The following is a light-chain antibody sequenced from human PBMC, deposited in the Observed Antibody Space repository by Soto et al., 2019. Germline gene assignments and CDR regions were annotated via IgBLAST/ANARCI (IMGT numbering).Light chain of an antibody. V-gene: IGLV2-14*01. CDR1: STDDGGYNH. J-gene: IGLJ1*01. Sequence: QSVLTQPASVSGSPGQSITMSCTGTSTDDGGYNHVSWYQQHPGKAPKVMIYEVSNRPSGVSNRFSGSKSGNTASLTISGLQAEDEADYYCSSYTSSSTQYVFGTGTKVTVL. CDR3: SSYTSSSTQYV. CDR2: EVS.